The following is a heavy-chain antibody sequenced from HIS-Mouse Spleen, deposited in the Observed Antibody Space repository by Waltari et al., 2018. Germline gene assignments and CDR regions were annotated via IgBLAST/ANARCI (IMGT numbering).Heavy chain of an antibody. V-gene: IGHV1-2*02. J-gene: IGHJ2*01. Sequence: QVQLVQSGAEVKKPGASVKVSCKASGYTFTGHYVHWVRQAPGQGLEWMGWINPNSGGTNYAQKFQGRVTMTRDTSISTAYMELSRLRSDDTAVYYCAREIPYSSSWYDWYFDLWGRGTLVTVSS. D-gene: IGHD6-13*01. CDR1: GYTFTGHY. CDR2: INPNSGGT. CDR3: AREIPYSSSWYDWYFDL.